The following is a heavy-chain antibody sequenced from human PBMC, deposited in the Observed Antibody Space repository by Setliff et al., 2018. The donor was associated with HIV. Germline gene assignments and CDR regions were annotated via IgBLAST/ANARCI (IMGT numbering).Heavy chain of an antibody. Sequence: SETLSLTCAVYGESFTDYFWTWIRQSPGKGLEWLGEINHSGSTNQNPSLKSRFIVSVDTSKNQFSLRLNSVTAADTAMYYCARGLGEMGTKIGNYFDYWGQGTLVTV. D-gene: IGHD1-1*01. CDR1: GESFTDYF. CDR3: ARGLGEMGTKIGNYFDY. V-gene: IGHV4-34*01. J-gene: IGHJ4*02. CDR2: INHSGST.